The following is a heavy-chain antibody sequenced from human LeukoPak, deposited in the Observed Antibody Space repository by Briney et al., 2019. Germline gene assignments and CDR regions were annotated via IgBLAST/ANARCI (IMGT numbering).Heavy chain of an antibody. Sequence: SETLSLTCAISGGSLSGSYCTWVPQSPGERLEWIGEINHSGRTNYNPSLQSRVTISLDTTRSQFSLILRSVTAADTAVYYCARDPCSSINCPLRFWGQGTLVTVSS. CDR1: GGSLSGSY. V-gene: IGHV4-34*01. CDR3: ARDPCSSINCPLRF. D-gene: IGHD2-2*01. CDR2: INHSGRT. J-gene: IGHJ4*02.